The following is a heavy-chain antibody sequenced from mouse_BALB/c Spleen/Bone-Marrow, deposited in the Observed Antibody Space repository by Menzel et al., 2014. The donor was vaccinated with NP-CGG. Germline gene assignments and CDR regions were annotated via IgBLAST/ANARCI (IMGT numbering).Heavy chain of an antibody. J-gene: IGHJ2*01. CDR3: NAEHGNYHYFDY. CDR2: IDPGNGDT. Sequence: EVQLQQSGAELVRSGASVKLSCTAPGFNIKDYYMHWVKQRPEQGLEWIGWIDPGNGDTEYAPKFQGKATMTADTSSNTAYLQLSSLTSEDTAVYYCNAEHGNYHYFDYWGQGTTLTVSS. CDR1: GFNIKDYY. D-gene: IGHD6-1*01. V-gene: IGHV14-4*02.